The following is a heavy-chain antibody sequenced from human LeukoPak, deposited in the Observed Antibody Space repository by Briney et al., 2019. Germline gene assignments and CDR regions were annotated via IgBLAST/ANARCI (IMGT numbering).Heavy chain of an antibody. Sequence: ASVKVSCTASGYTFTCYYMHWVRQAPGQGLEWMGWINPNSGGTNYAQKFKGRVTMTRDTSITTAYMKLSRLRSDDTAVYYCAASQSYCGGDCYSGDAFDIWGQGTMVTVSS. J-gene: IGHJ3*02. CDR3: AASQSYCGGDCYSGDAFDI. V-gene: IGHV1-2*02. CDR2: INPNSGGT. CDR1: GYTFTCYY. D-gene: IGHD2-21*01.